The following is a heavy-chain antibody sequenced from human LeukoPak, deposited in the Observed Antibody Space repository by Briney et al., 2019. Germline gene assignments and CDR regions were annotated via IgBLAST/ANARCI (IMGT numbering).Heavy chain of an antibody. CDR2: ISGGGGST. D-gene: IGHD5-18*01. J-gene: IGHJ4*02. V-gene: IGHV3-23*01. CDR1: GFTVSSSS. Sequence: GGSLRLSCAASGFTVSSSSLSWVRQAPGKGLEWVSHISGGGGSTYYADSVKGRFTISRDITTNSLYLKMISLKDEAAAVYYCAKDLRGYCYEVQVYFDYWGQGTLVTVSS. CDR3: AKDLRGYCYEVQVYFDY.